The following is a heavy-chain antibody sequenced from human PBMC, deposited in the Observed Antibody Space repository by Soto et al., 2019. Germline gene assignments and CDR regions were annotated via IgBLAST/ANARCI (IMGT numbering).Heavy chain of an antibody. Sequence: GGSLRLSCAASGFIFSSYSMSWVRQAPGKGLEWVSYISSSGSTIYYADSVKGRFTISRDNAKDSLYLQMNSLRAEDTAVYYCARDYSSSRYYGMYVWGQGTTVTVSS. CDR2: ISSSGSTI. J-gene: IGHJ6*02. CDR1: GFIFSSYS. V-gene: IGHV3-48*04. CDR3: ARDYSSSRYYGMYV. D-gene: IGHD6-6*01.